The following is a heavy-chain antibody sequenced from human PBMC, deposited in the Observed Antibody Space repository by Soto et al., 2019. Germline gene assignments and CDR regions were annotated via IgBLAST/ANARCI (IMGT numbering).Heavy chain of an antibody. D-gene: IGHD3-10*01. V-gene: IGHV1-69*01. CDR1: GVSFNNNG. J-gene: IGHJ6*02. Sequence: QVQLVQSGAEVKKPGSSVKVSCKTSGVSFNNNGIGWGRQAPGHGLEWMGGVSPPFRTSNYARKFQGRISITADASTGTVNMELSSLTSEDTAQYYCARVRYYGSGSYSTYGMDVWGQGTTVTVSS. CDR2: VSPPFRTS. CDR3: ARVRYYGSGSYSTYGMDV.